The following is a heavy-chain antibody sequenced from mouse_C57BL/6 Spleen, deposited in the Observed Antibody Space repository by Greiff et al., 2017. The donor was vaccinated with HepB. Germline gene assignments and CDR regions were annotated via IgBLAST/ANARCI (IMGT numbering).Heavy chain of an antibody. Sequence: EVKLMESGGGLVQPGGSLKLSCAASGFTFSDYYMYWVRQTPEKRLEWVAYISNGGGSTYYPDTVKGRFTISRDNAKNTLYLQMSRLKSEDTAMYYWARRSTSAMDYWGQGTSVTVSS. J-gene: IGHJ4*01. V-gene: IGHV5-12*01. D-gene: IGHD1-1*01. CDR3: ARRSTSAMDY. CDR1: GFTFSDYY. CDR2: ISNGGGST.